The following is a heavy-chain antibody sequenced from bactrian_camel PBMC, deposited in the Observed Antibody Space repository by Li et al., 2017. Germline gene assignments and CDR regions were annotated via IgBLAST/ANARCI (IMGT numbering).Heavy chain of an antibody. CDR1: GFSFGNYG. D-gene: IGHD4*01. J-gene: IGHJ4*01. CDR3: ATGLYSFGTTAF. Sequence: EVQLVESGGDLVQPGGSLRLSCVASGFSFGNYGMHWVRQRPGKGLEWVSRIDHDGGRSGYVDSVKGRFTISRDSARNTLYLQMNSLKTEDAAVYYCATGLYSFGTTAFRGQGTQVTVS. V-gene: IGHV3S42*01. CDR2: IDHDGGRS.